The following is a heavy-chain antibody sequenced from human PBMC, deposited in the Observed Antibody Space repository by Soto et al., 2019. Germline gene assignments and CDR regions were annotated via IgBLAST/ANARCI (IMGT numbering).Heavy chain of an antibody. D-gene: IGHD3-3*01. Sequence: KTSETLSLTCAVYGGSFSGYYWSWIRQPPGKGLEWIGEINHSGSTNYNPSLKSRVTISVDTSKNQFSLKLSSVTAADTAVYYCARGWIFGVVINYYYYYGMDVWGQGTTVTVSS. J-gene: IGHJ6*02. CDR3: ARGWIFGVVINYYYYYGMDV. CDR1: GGSFSGYY. CDR2: INHSGST. V-gene: IGHV4-34*01.